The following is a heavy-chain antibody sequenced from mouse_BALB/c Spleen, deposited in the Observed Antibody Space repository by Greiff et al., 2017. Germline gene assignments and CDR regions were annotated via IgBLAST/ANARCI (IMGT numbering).Heavy chain of an antibody. D-gene: IGHD1-1*01. CDR1: GYTFTSYW. Sequence: QVQLQQSGAELAKPGASVKMSCKASGYTFTSYWLHWVKQRHGQGLEWIGYINPCTGYTEYNQKFKDKATLTADKSSSTAYMQLSSLTSEDSAVYYCARRATKGMDYWGQGTSVTVST. CDR2: INPCTGYT. V-gene: IGHV1-7*01. J-gene: IGHJ4*01. CDR3: ARRATKGMDY.